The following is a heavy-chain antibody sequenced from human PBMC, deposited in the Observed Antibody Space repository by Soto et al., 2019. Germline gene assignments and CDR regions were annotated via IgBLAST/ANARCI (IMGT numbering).Heavy chain of an antibody. D-gene: IGHD3-10*01. CDR2: IKQDGSEK. J-gene: IGHJ4*02. Sequence: EVQLVESGGGLVQPGGSLRLSCAASGFTFSSYWMSWVRQAPGKGLEWVANIKQDGSEKYYVDSVKGRFTISRDNSKNDLYLPMNSLRAEDKAVYYCARDRNTYYYGSGSYYAPWGQGTLVTVSA. CDR3: ARDRNTYYYGSGSYYAP. CDR1: GFTFSSYW. V-gene: IGHV3-7*05.